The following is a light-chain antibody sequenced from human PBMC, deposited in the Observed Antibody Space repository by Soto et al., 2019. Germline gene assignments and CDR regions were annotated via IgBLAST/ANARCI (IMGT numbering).Light chain of an antibody. CDR3: QSYDSSLSGHAV. CDR2: GNS. J-gene: IGLJ2*01. Sequence: QSVLTQPLSVSGAPGQRVTISCTGSSSNIGAGYDVHWYQQLPGTAPKLLIYGNSNRPSGVPDRFSGSKSGTSASLAITGLQAEDEADYYCQSYDSSLSGHAVFGGGTKLTVL. V-gene: IGLV1-40*01. CDR1: SSNIGAGYD.